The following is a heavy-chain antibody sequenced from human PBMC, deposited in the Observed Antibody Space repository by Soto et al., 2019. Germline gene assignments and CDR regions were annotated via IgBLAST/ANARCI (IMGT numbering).Heavy chain of an antibody. CDR2: IIPIFGTA. CDR3: ARGDSSSSTPGDP. V-gene: IGHV1-69*13. Sequence: SVKVSCKASGGTFSSYAISWVRQAPGQGLEWMGGIIPIFGTASYAQKFQGRVTITADESTSTAYMELSSLRSEDTAVYYCARGDSSSSTPGDPWGQGTLVTVSS. D-gene: IGHD6-6*01. J-gene: IGHJ5*02. CDR1: GGTFSSYA.